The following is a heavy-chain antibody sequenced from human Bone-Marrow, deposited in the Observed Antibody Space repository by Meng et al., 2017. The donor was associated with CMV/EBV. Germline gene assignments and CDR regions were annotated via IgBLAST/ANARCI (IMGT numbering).Heavy chain of an antibody. J-gene: IGHJ6*01. V-gene: IGHV3-7*01. CDR3: ARDSFGVGHYGMDV. D-gene: IGHD3-3*01. CDR2: IKQDGSGK. Sequence: GGSRRLSCAASGFTFSSYWMSWVCQAPGKGLEWVANIKQDGSGKYYVDSVKGRFTISRDNAKNSLYLQMNSLRAEDTAVYYCARDSFGVGHYGMDVWGQGTTVTVYS. CDR1: GFTFSSYW.